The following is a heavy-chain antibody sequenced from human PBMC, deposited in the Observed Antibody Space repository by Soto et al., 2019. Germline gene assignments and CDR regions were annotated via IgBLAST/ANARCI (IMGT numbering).Heavy chain of an antibody. Sequence: QVQLVESGGGVVQPGRSLRLSCAASGFTFSSYGMHWVRQAPGKGLEWVAVISYDGSNKYYADSVKGRFTISRDNSKNTLELQMNSLSAEDTAVDYCAKDAGSSTAFDSWGQGTLVTVSS. D-gene: IGHD6-13*01. CDR1: GFTFSSYG. J-gene: IGHJ4*02. V-gene: IGHV3-30*18. CDR3: AKDAGSSTAFDS. CDR2: ISYDGSNK.